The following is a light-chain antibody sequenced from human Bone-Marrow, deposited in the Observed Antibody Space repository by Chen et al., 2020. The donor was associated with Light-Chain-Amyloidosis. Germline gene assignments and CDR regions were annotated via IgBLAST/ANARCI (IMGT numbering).Light chain of an antibody. CDR1: NIGSTR. CDR2: DDS. J-gene: IGLJ3*02. CDR3: QVWDRSSDRPV. Sequence: SYVLTQPPSVSVAPGQTATIACGGNNIGSTRVHWYQQTPGQAPLLVVYDDSDRPSGIPERLSGSNSGNTATLTISRVEAGDEADYYCQVWDRSSDRPVFGGGTNLTVL. V-gene: IGLV3-21*02.